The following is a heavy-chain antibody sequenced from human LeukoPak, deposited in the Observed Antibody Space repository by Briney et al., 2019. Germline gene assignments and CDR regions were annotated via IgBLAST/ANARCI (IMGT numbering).Heavy chain of an antibody. CDR2: VYYTGSS. CDR3: ARLSRIATAGAYSYHSLDI. V-gene: IGHV4-59*11. J-gene: IGHJ6*02. Sequence: PSETLSLTCTVSGGSINDHAWCWIRQPPGRGLEWIGCVYYTGSSEYNASLKSRLTISTDTSNNQPSLKVTSVTAADTAIYSCARLSRIATAGAYSYHSLDIWGQGTTVTVSS. D-gene: IGHD6-13*01. CDR1: GGSINDHA.